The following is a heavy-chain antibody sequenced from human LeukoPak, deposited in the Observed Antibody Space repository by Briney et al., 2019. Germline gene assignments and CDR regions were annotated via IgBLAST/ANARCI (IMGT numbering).Heavy chain of an antibody. J-gene: IGHJ4*02. D-gene: IGHD5/OR15-5a*01. CDR2: IGASGSST. V-gene: IGHV3-23*01. CDR1: GFXFSSYA. Sequence: GGSLRLSCAASGFXFSSYAINWVRKAPGKGLELVSAIGASGSSTYYADSVKGRFTISRNNSKNALYLQMNSLRAEDTAVYYCAQDRRLDHLFYFDYWGQGTLVTVSS. CDR3: AQDRRLDHLFYFDY.